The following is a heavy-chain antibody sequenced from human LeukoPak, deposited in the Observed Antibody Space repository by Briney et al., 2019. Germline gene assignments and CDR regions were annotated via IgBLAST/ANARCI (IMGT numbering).Heavy chain of an antibody. CDR1: GGSISSYY. CDR3: ARTRIVGATEAFDI. D-gene: IGHD1-26*01. Sequence: PSETLSLTCAVYGGSISSYYWSWIRQPAGKGLEWIGRIYTSGSTNYNPSLKSRVTMSVDTSKNQFSLKLSSVAAADTAVYYCARTRIVGATEAFDIWGQGTMVTVSS. V-gene: IGHV4-59*10. CDR2: IYTSGST. J-gene: IGHJ3*02.